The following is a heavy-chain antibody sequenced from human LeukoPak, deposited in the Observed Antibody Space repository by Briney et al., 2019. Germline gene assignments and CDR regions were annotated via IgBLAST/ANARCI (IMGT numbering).Heavy chain of an antibody. CDR3: ARATYDFWSGYYYYYYYYMDV. D-gene: IGHD3-3*01. J-gene: IGHJ6*03. CDR2: IYYSGST. Sequence: IPSETLSLTCTVSGGSISSHYWSWIRQPPGKGLEWIGYIYYSGSTNYNPSPKSRVTISVDTSKNQFSLKLTSVTAADTAVYYCARATYDFWSGYYYYYYYYMDVWGKGTTVTVSS. CDR1: GGSISSHY. V-gene: IGHV4-59*11.